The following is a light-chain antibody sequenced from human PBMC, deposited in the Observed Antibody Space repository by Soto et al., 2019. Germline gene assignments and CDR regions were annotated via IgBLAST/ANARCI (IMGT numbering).Light chain of an antibody. CDR1: SSDVGDYNY. CDR2: EVT. J-gene: IGLJ2*01. Sequence: QSALTQPPSASGSPGQSVTISCTGTSSDVGDYNYVSWYQQHPGKAPKLMISEVTKRPAGVPDRFSGSKSGNTASLTVSGLQVEDEADYYCSSYAGSNNLIFGGGTKLTVL. CDR3: SSYAGSNNLI. V-gene: IGLV2-8*01.